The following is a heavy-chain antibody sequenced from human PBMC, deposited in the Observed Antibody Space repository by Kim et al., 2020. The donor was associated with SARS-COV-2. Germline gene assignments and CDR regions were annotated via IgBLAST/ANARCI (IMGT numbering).Heavy chain of an antibody. J-gene: IGHJ4*02. CDR3: TTGGGY. V-gene: IGHV3-7*01. D-gene: IGHD3-10*01. CDR1: GFTFSSYW. CDR2: IKPDGSAD. Sequence: GGSLRLSCAASGFTFSSYWMSWVRQPPGKGLEWVANIKPDGSADYYVDSVKGRFTISRDNAKNSLYLQMNNLRAEDTAVYYCTTGGGYWGQGTLVTVSS.